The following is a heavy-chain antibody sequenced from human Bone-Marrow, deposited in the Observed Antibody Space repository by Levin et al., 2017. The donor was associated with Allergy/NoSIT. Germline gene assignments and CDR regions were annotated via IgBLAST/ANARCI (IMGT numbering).Heavy chain of an antibody. D-gene: IGHD1-20*01. J-gene: IGHJ3*02. CDR2: LSWNGGNL. V-gene: IGHV3-9*01. CDR1: GFTFDDYA. CDR3: AKDHHYNWHDRGIFDI. Sequence: PGGSLRLSCAASGFTFDDYAMHWVRQAPGKGLEWVSGLSWNGGNLAYAESVKGRFTISRDNAKNALFLQMNSLRPEDTALYYCAKDHHYNWHDRGIFDIWGQGTMVTVSS.